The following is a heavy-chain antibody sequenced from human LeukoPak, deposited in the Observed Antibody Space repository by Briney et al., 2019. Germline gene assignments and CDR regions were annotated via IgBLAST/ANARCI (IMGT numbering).Heavy chain of an antibody. J-gene: IGHJ4*02. V-gene: IGHV3-20*04. CDR2: INWNGGST. D-gene: IGHD2-21*02. CDR3: ARDCEKGGDCPYYFDY. CDR1: GFTFDDYG. Sequence: GGSLRLSCAASGFTFDDYGMSWVRHAPGKGLEWVSGINWNGGSTGYANSVKGRFTISRDNAKNSLYLQMNSLRAEDTALYYCARDCEKGGDCPYYFDYWGQGALVTVSS.